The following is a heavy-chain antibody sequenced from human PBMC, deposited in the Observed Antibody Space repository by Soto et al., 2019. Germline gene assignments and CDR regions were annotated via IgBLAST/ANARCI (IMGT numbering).Heavy chain of an antibody. Sequence: QVLLVQSGAEVRKPGASVKVSCKASGYTFTSYGVSWVRQAPGQGLEWMGWISAYNGNTNYAQKLQGRVTMTTDTSTSKAYMELRSLRSDDTAVYYCARDPIFGSGTYYNVWGQGTLVTVSS. CDR3: ARDPIFGSGTYYNV. D-gene: IGHD3-10*01. J-gene: IGHJ4*02. CDR2: ISAYNGNT. CDR1: GYTFTSYG. V-gene: IGHV1-18*04.